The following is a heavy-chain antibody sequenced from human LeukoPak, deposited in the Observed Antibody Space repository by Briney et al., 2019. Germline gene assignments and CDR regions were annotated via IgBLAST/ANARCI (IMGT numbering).Heavy chain of an antibody. CDR2: IYYSGST. CDR1: GGSISSYY. Sequence: PSETLSLTCTVSGGSISSYYWSWIRQPPGKGLEWIGYIYYSGSTNYNPSLKSRVTISVDTSKNQFSLKLSSVTAADTAVYYCARDHYDILTGSPLYYYGMDVWGQGTTVTVSS. V-gene: IGHV4-59*12. D-gene: IGHD3-9*01. CDR3: ARDHYDILTGSPLYYYGMDV. J-gene: IGHJ6*02.